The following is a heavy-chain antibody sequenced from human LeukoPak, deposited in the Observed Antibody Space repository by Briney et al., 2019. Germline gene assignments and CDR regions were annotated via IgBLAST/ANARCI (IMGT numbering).Heavy chain of an antibody. V-gene: IGHV3-23*01. Sequence: GGSLRLSCAASGFTFSSSAMSWVRQAPGKGLEWVSAISNNGGYTYYADSVKGRFTISRDNSKNTLYLQMNSLRAEDTAVYYCAKDKMSYDSGIYSYYYYYGMDVWGQGTTVTVSS. CDR3: AKDKMSYDSGIYSYYYYYGMDV. D-gene: IGHD3-10*01. J-gene: IGHJ6*02. CDR2: ISNNGGYT. CDR1: GFTFSSSA.